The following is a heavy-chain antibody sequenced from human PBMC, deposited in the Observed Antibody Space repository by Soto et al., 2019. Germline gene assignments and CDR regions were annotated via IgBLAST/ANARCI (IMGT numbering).Heavy chain of an antibody. V-gene: IGHV3-23*01. CDR2: ISGSGGST. CDR1: GFTFSSYT. D-gene: IGHD6-19*01. J-gene: IGHJ5*02. CDR3: AKTTQWPNWFDP. Sequence: GGSLRLSCAASGFTFSSYTMAWVRQAPGKGLEWVSSISGSGGSTYYADSVKGRFTISRDNSKNTLYLQMNSLRAEDTAVYYCAKTTQWPNWFDPWGQGTLVTVSS.